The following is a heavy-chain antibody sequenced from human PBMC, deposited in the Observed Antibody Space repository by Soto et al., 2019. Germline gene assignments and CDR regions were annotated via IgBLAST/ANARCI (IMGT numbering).Heavy chain of an antibody. V-gene: IGHV6-1*01. CDR3: ARGNADPVRKQWLVPRNAFDI. CDR2: TYYRSKWYN. Sequence: KQSQTLSLTCAISGDSVSSNSAAWNWIRQSPSRGLEWLGRTYYRSKWYNDYAVSVKSRITINPDTSKNQFSLQLNSVTPEDTAVYYCARGNADPVRKQWLVPRNAFDIWGQGTMVTVSS. D-gene: IGHD6-19*01. J-gene: IGHJ3*02. CDR1: GDSVSSNSAA.